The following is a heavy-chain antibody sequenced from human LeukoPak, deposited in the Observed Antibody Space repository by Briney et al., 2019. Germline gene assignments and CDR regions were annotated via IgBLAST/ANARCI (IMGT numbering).Heavy chain of an antibody. CDR3: ARLRCDVGDCYSAGQNF. J-gene: IGHJ4*02. D-gene: IGHD2-21*02. Sequence: GGSLRLSCAASGFTFTTYWMHWARQAPGQGLVWVSRINSDGSSTSYADSVKGRFSISRDNARNTLYLQMNSLRAEDTAVYFCARLRCDVGDCYSAGQNFWGQGTLVTVSS. CDR1: GFTFTTYW. V-gene: IGHV3-74*01. CDR2: INSDGSST.